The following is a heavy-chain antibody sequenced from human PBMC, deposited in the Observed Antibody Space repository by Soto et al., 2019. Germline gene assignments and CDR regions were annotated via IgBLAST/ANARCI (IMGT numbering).Heavy chain of an antibody. V-gene: IGHV5-51*01. J-gene: IGHJ5*02. Sequence: VEYPMISCKGSGYSFTSYSIGWVLHMPGKGLEWMGIIYPGDSDTRYSPSVQGQVTISADKSISTAYLQWSSLKASDTAMYYCANVGGHRGVITWFDPWGKGSLVTVTS. CDR2: IYPGDSDT. CDR1: GYSFTSYS. CDR3: ANVGGHRGVITWFDP. D-gene: IGHD3-10*01.